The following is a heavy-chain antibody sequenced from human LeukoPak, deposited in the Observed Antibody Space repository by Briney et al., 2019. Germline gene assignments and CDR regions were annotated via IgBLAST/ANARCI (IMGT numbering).Heavy chain of an antibody. CDR3: ARGDGGNTVSGY. D-gene: IGHD4-23*01. Sequence: ASVKVSCKASGYTFTSYYKHWVRQAPGQGLEWMGVIDPSGGSTNYAQKFQGRATMTRDTSTSTLYMELSSLRSEDTAVYYCARGDGGNTVSGYWGQGTLVTVSS. CDR1: GYTFTSYY. V-gene: IGHV1-46*01. J-gene: IGHJ4*02. CDR2: IDPSGGST.